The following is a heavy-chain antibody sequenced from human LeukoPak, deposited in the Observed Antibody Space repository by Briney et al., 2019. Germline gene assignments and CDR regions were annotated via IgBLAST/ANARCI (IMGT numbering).Heavy chain of an antibody. CDR1: GGTFSSYA. CDR3: ARVAAAENYYMDV. D-gene: IGHD6-13*01. CDR2: IIPIFGTA. J-gene: IGHJ6*03. V-gene: IGHV1-69*05. Sequence: GASVKVSCKASGGTFSSYAISWVRQAPGQGLEWMGGIIPIFGTANYAQKFQGRVTITTDESTSTAYMELSNLRSEDTAVYYCARVAAAENYYMDVWGKGTTVTVSS.